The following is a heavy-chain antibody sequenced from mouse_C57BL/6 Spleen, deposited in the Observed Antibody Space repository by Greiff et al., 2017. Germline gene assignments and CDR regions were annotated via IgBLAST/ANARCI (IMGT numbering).Heavy chain of an antibody. D-gene: IGHD1-1*01. Sequence: VQLQQSGPELVKPGASVKISCKASGYSFTGYYMHWVKQSHGNILDWIGYIYPYNGVSSYNQKFKGKATLTVDKSSSTAYMELRSLTSEDSAVYYCARRGLFITAVVDYFDYWGQGTTLTVSS. CDR3: ARRGLFITAVVDYFDY. J-gene: IGHJ2*01. V-gene: IGHV1-31*01. CDR2: IYPYNGVS. CDR1: GYSFTGYY.